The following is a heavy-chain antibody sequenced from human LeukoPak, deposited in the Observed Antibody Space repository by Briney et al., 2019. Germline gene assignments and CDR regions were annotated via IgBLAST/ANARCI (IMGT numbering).Heavy chain of an antibody. Sequence: GGSLRLSCAASGFTFSSYGMHWVRQAPGKGLEWVAFIRYDGSNKYYADSVKGRFTISRDNSKNTLYLQMNSLRAEDTAVYYCARPTTVTTWGPLGYWGQGTLVTVSS. V-gene: IGHV3-30*02. CDR1: GFTFSSYG. J-gene: IGHJ4*02. CDR3: ARPTTVTTWGPLGY. D-gene: IGHD4-17*01. CDR2: IRYDGSNK.